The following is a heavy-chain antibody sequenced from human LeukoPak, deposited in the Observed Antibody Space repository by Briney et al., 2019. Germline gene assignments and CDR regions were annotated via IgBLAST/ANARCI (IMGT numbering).Heavy chain of an antibody. CDR3: AKDRHTARKDGYYFDY. J-gene: IGHJ4*02. V-gene: IGHV3-30*18. CDR2: ISNDANNE. CDR1: SFTFRSYG. Sequence: QPGGSLRLSCAASSFTFRSYGMHWVRQAPGKGLEWVAVISNDANNENYAHSVKGRFTISRDNYKNTLYLQMNSLRVEDTAVYYCAKDRHTARKDGYYFDYWGQGTLVTVSS. D-gene: IGHD5-24*01.